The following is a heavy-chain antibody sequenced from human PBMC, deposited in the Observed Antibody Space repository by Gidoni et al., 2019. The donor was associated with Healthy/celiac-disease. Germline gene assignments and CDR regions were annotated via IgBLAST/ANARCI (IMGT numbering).Heavy chain of an antibody. CDR1: GFPFSCHG. D-gene: IGHD6-19*01. CDR2: IWDDGSNK. V-gene: IGHV3-33*01. Sequence: QVHLVVSGGGVFQPGTSLRLSCAASGFPFSCHGIHWVRQAPGKGLEWVAVIWDDGSNKDYADSVKGRFTISRDNSKNTLYLQMNSLRAEDTAVYYCARGRIRRPAGYGMDVWGQGTTVTVSS. J-gene: IGHJ6*02. CDR3: ARGRIRRPAGYGMDV.